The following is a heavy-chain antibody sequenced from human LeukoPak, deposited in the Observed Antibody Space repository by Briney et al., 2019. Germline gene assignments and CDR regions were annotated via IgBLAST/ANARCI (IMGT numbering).Heavy chain of an antibody. CDR2: IRHDGSNK. V-gene: IGHV3-30*02. CDR3: AKDGVKDYFGLGGYYKFDY. Sequence: RPGGSLRLSCAASGFTFSSYGMHWVRQAPGKGLEWVAFIRHDGSNKYYADSVKGRFTISRDNSKNTLYLQMNSLTAEDMALFFCAKDGVKDYFGLGGYYKFDYWGQGTLVTVSS. J-gene: IGHJ4*02. D-gene: IGHD3-10*01. CDR1: GFTFSSYG.